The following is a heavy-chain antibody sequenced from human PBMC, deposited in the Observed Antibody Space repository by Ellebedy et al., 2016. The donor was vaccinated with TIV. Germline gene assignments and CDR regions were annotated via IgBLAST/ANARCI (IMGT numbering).Heavy chain of an antibody. Sequence: SVKVSXKASRGTFSSYAISWVRQAPGQGLEWMGGIIPIFGTANYAQKFQGRVTITADKSTSTAYMELSSLRSEDTAVYYCAREGGRYVYFDYWGQGALVTVSS. CDR2: IIPIFGTA. D-gene: IGHD3-16*01. CDR1: RGTFSSYA. V-gene: IGHV1-69*06. CDR3: AREGGRYVYFDY. J-gene: IGHJ4*02.